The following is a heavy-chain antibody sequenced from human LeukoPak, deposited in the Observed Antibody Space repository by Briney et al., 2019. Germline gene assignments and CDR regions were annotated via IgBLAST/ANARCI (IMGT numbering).Heavy chain of an antibody. CDR2: ISWNSGSI. CDR3: ARDGIAARIRERIDY. J-gene: IGHJ4*02. CDR1: GFTFDDYA. Sequence: GGSLRLSCAASGFTFDDYAMHWVRQAPGKGLEWVSGISWNSGSIGYADSVKGRFTISRDNAKNSLYLQMNSLRAEDTAVYYCARDGIAARIRERIDYWGQGTLVTVSS. D-gene: IGHD6-6*01. V-gene: IGHV3-9*01.